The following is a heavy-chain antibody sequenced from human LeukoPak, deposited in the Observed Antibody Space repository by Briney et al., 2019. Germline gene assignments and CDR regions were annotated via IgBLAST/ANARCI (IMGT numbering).Heavy chain of an antibody. CDR2: IRYDGSDK. D-gene: IGHD1-26*01. Sequence: GGSLRLSCAASGFSFSTYGMHWVRQAPGKGLEWVAFIRYDGSDKYYVDSVRGRFTISRDNSKNTLYLQMNSLRAEDTAVYYCAKDGAFDYWGQRTLVTVSS. V-gene: IGHV3-30*02. CDR1: GFSFSTYG. J-gene: IGHJ4*02. CDR3: AKDGAFDY.